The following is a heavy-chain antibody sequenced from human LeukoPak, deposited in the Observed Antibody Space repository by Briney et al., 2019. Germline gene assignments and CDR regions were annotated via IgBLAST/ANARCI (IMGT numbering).Heavy chain of an antibody. CDR2: INHSGST. CDR3: ARGDPYGPFDY. J-gene: IGHJ4*02. D-gene: IGHD3-16*01. V-gene: IGHV4-34*01. CDR1: GGSFSGYY. Sequence: SETLSLTCAVYGGSFSGYYWSWIRQPPGKGLEWIGEINHSGSTNYNPSLKSRVTISVDTSKNQFSLKLSSVTAADTAVYYCARGDPYGPFDYWGQGTLVTVSS.